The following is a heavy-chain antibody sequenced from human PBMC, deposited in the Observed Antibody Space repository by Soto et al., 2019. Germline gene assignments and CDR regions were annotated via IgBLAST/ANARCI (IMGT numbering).Heavy chain of an antibody. D-gene: IGHD2-21*01. CDR1: GLTFSNYG. CDR2: ISGTSVEE. Sequence: EVQLLESGGVLAQPGGSLTLSCTASGLTFSNYGMSWVRQAPGKGLEWVSYISGTSVEEHHADSVKGRFTISRDNSKNTLHLQMNSLRPDDTAIYYCVKALAAVGENWFDSWGQGSLVTVSS. CDR3: VKALAAVGENWFDS. J-gene: IGHJ5*01. V-gene: IGHV3-23*01.